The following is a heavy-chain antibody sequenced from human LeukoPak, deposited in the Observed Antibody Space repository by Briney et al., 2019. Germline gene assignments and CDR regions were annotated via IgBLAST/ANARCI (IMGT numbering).Heavy chain of an antibody. J-gene: IGHJ4*02. CDR2: IKEDGREK. V-gene: IGHV3-7*01. D-gene: IGHD6-13*01. Sequence: GGSLRLSCAASGFTFSNYWMSWVRQAPGKGLEWVANIKEDGREKYYVDSVKGRFTISRDNARNSLYLQMNSLRAEDTAVYYCASGRQLGYWGQGTLITVSS. CDR3: ASGRQLGY. CDR1: GFTFSNYW.